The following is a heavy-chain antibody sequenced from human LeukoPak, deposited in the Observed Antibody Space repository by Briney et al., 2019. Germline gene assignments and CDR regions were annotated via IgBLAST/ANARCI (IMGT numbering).Heavy chain of an antibody. J-gene: IGHJ4*02. D-gene: IGHD3-3*01. CDR1: GFIFTNYG. CDR3: AKEGGITIFGVVIEGASLDY. Sequence: PGGSLRLSCAASGFIFTNYGFHWVRQAPGKGLEWVAFIRYDGSNKYYADSVKGRFTISRDNSKNTLYLQMNSLRAEDTAVYYCAKEGGITIFGVVIEGASLDYWGQGTLVTVSS. CDR2: IRYDGSNK. V-gene: IGHV3-30*02.